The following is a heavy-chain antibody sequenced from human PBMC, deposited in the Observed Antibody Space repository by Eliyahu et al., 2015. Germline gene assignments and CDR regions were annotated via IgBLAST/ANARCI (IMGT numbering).Heavy chain of an antibody. V-gene: IGHV4-31*03. Sequence: QVQLQESGPGXVKPSQTXSLTCTVSGXSIXRGGYYWSWIRQHPGKGLXWIGYIYYSGSTXYNPSLKXRVTISXDTSKNQFSLKLSSVTAADTAVYYCARVPPGIAAAGVDYWGQGTLVTVSS. CDR3: ARVPPGIAAAGVDY. CDR2: IYYSGST. D-gene: IGHD6-13*01. J-gene: IGHJ4*02. CDR1: GXSIXRGGYY.